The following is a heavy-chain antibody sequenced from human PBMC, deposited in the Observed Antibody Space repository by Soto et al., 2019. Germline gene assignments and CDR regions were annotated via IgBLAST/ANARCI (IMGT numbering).Heavy chain of an antibody. CDR1: GFTFSIYW. Sequence: PGGSMRLSCAASGFTFSIYWMDWVRQTPGKGLEWVANINQDGSEKNYVDSVKGRFTIYRDNAKNSLYLQMSSLTAEDSALYYCSRSLDSWGQGTLVTVSS. V-gene: IGHV3-7*01. J-gene: IGHJ4*02. CDR2: INQDGSEK. CDR3: SRSLDS.